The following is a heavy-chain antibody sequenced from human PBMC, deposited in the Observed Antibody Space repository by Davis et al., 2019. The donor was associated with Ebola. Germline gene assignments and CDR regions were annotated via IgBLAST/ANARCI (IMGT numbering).Heavy chain of an antibody. Sequence: ASVKVSCKASGYTFTSYAISWVRQAPGQGLEWMGWISAYNGNTNYAQKLQGRVTMTTDTSTSTAYMELRSLRSDDTAVYYCARVWDCTNGVCYYYYGMDVWGQGTTVTVSS. D-gene: IGHD2-8*01. J-gene: IGHJ6*02. V-gene: IGHV1-18*01. CDR2: ISAYNGNT. CDR3: ARVWDCTNGVCYYYYGMDV. CDR1: GYTFTSYA.